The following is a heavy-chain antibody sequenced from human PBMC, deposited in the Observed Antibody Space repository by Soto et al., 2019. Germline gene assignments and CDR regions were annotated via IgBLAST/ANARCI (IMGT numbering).Heavy chain of an antibody. CDR2: IHYSGST. V-gene: IGHV4-59*04. CDR3: ASQHYYDSSGYYVVY. Sequence: SETLSLTCTVSGGSISRYYWSWIRQPPGKGLEWIGNIHYSGSTYYDSSLQSRVTISIDTSKNQFSLKLSSVTATDTAVYYCASQHYYDSSGYYVVYWGQGTLVTGSS. CDR1: GGSISRYY. J-gene: IGHJ4*02. D-gene: IGHD3-22*01.